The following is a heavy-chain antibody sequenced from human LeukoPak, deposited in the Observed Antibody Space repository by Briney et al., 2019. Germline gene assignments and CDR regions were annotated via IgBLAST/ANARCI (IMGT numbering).Heavy chain of an antibody. Sequence: SETLSLTCTVSGGSISSYYWGWIRQPPGKGLEWIGSIYYSGSTYYNPSLKSRVTISVDTSKNQFSLKLSSVTAADTAVYYCASNNYIAVAGDYWGQGTLVTVSS. V-gene: IGHV4-39*07. CDR3: ASNNYIAVAGDY. CDR2: IYYSGST. CDR1: GGSISSYY. D-gene: IGHD6-19*01. J-gene: IGHJ4*02.